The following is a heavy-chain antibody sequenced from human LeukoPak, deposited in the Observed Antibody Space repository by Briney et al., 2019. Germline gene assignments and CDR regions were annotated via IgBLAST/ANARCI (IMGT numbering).Heavy chain of an antibody. D-gene: IGHD3-10*01. CDR2: IYYSGST. Sequence: SETLSLTCTVSGGSISSYYWSWIRQSPGKGLEWIGYIYYSGSTYYNPSLKSRVTISVDTSKNQFSLKLSSVTAAGTAVYYCARLGAGSYPDYWGQGTLVTVSS. J-gene: IGHJ4*02. CDR1: GGSISSYY. CDR3: ARLGAGSYPDY. V-gene: IGHV4-59*08.